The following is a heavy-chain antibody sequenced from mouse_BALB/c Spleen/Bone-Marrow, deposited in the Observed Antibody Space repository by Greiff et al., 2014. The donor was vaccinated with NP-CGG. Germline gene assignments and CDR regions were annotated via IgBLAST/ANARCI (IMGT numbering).Heavy chain of an antibody. CDR3: NARLDYDLDYFDY. Sequence: EVQLQQSGAELVRSGASVKSSCTASGFNIKDYYMHWVKQRPEQGLEWIGWIDPENGDTEYAPKFQGKATMTADTSSNTAYLQLSSLTSEDTAVYYCNARLDYDLDYFDYWGQGTTLTVSS. CDR2: IDPENGDT. CDR1: GFNIKDYY. V-gene: IGHV14-4*02. D-gene: IGHD2-4*01. J-gene: IGHJ2*01.